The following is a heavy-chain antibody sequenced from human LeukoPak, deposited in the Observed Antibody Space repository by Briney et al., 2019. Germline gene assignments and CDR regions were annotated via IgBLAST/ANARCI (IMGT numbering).Heavy chain of an antibody. D-gene: IGHD2-15*01. J-gene: IGHJ3*02. CDR1: GGTFSSYA. CDR3: ARDQGMTGRYCSGGSCYDAFDI. Sequence: ASVKVSCKASGGTFSSYAISLVRQDPGQGLEWIGRIIPILGTANYAQKFQGRVTITTDESTSTAYMELSSLRSEDTAVYYCARDQGMTGRYCSGGSCYDAFDIWGQGTMVTVSS. V-gene: IGHV1-69*05. CDR2: IIPILGTA.